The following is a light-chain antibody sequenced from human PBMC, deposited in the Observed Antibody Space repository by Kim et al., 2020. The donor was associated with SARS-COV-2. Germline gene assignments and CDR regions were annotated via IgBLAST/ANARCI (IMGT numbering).Light chain of an antibody. Sequence: PGDSATPSCRASQSISSNYLAWYQKKPGQPPRLLIHGTSIRAAGVPARISGSGSGTEFTLTISSLQSEDFAVYFCQQYQTWPPVTFGGGTKVDIK. CDR3: QQYQTWPPVT. CDR1: QSISSNY. V-gene: IGKV3-15*01. J-gene: IGKJ4*01. CDR2: GTS.